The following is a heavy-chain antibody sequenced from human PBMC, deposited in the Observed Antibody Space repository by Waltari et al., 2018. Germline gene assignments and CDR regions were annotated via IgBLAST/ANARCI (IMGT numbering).Heavy chain of an antibody. CDR2: IYSTGTS. CDR3: VRGIVGNFDY. V-gene: IGHV4-39*07. J-gene: IGHJ4*02. Sequence: QPHLQESGPRQVKPSETLSRTCAGSVASISSRRYYWGWIRQTPGKGLESPGKGLEWLGSIYSTGTSNYNPSLKSRVTISVDTSKNQISLKLTSVTAADTAVYYCVRGIVGNFDYWGQGTLVTVSS. CDR1: VASISSRRYY. D-gene: IGHD1-26*01.